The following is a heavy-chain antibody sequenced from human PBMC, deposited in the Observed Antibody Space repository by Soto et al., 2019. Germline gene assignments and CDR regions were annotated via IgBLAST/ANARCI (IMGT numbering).Heavy chain of an antibody. D-gene: IGHD3-22*01. Sequence: GASVKVSCKASGYTFTSYGINWVRQATGQGLEWMGWMNPNSGNTGYAQKFQGRVTMTRNTSISTAYMELSSLRSEDTAVYYCARELNYYDSSGYYSTYYYYYGMDVWGQGTTVTVSS. CDR2: MNPNSGNT. CDR1: GYTFTSYG. J-gene: IGHJ6*02. V-gene: IGHV1-8*01. CDR3: ARELNYYDSSGYYSTYYYYYGMDV.